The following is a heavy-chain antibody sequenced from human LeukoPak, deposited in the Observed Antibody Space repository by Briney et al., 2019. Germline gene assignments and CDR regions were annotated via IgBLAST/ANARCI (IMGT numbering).Heavy chain of an antibody. V-gene: IGHV3-23*01. J-gene: IGHJ4*02. CDR1: GFTFSSYA. CDR3: AKSTEGSPYYVDH. CDR2: FSARGGST. Sequence: PGGSLRLSCAASGFTFSSYAMSWVRQAPGKGLEWVSGFSARGGSTYYADSVKGRFTISRDNSKTTLYLQMNSLRGEDTAVYYCAKSTEGSPYYVDHWGQGTLVTVFS.